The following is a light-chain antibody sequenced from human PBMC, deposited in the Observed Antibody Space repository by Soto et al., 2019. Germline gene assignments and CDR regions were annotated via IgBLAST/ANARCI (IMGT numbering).Light chain of an antibody. Sequence: QSALTQPRSVSGSPGQSVTISCTGTSSDVGGYNYVSWYQQHPGKAPKLMIYDVSKRPPGVPDRFSGSKSGNTASLTISGLQAEDEADYYCCSYAGRVVFGGGTKVTVL. CDR2: DVS. CDR3: CSYAGRVV. CDR1: SSDVGGYNY. V-gene: IGLV2-11*01. J-gene: IGLJ2*01.